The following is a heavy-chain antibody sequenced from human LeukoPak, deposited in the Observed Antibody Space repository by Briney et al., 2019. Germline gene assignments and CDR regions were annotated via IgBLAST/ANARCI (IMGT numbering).Heavy chain of an antibody. J-gene: IGHJ3*02. CDR3: AHMRPRDGYNSHAFDI. Sequence: SGPTLVNPTQTLTLTCTFSGFSLSTSGVGVGWIRQPPGKALEWLALIYWNDDKRYSPSLKSRLTITKDTSKNQVVLTMTNMDPVDTATYYCAHMRPRDGYNSHAFDIWGQGTMVTVSS. CDR1: GFSLSTSGVG. CDR2: IYWNDDK. V-gene: IGHV2-5*01. D-gene: IGHD5-24*01.